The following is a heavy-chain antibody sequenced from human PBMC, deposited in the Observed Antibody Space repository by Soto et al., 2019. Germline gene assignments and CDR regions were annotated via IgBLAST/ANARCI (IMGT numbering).Heavy chain of an antibody. CDR3: ARVVVVPAANGYYYYGMDV. V-gene: IGHV1-18*01. D-gene: IGHD2-2*01. Sequence: ASVKVSCKASGYTFTSYGISWVRQAPGQGLEWMGWISAYNGNTSYAQKLQGRVTMTTDTSTSTAYMELRSLRSDDTAVYYCARVVVVPAANGYYYYGMDVWGQGTTVTVSS. J-gene: IGHJ6*02. CDR1: GYTFTSYG. CDR2: ISAYNGNT.